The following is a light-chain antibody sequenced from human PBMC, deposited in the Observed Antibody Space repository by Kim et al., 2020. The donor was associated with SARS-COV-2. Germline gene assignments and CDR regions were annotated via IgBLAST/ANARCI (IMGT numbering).Light chain of an antibody. CDR2: GAV. CDR1: QSITSN. J-gene: IGKJ2*01. Sequence: VSPGETATLSCKTRQSITSNLAWYQQKPGQAPRLLIHGAVSRATGVPARFSGSGSGTEFTLTITSLQSEDIGVYYCHEYHNWPRNTFGQGTKLEI. CDR3: HEYHNWPRNT. V-gene: IGKV3-15*01.